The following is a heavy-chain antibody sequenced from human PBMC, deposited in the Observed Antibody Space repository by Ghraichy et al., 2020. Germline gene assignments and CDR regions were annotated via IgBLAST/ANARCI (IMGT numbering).Heavy chain of an antibody. CDR1: GGSFSGYY. CDR3: ARANVLRYFDWLYSLGEYYYGMDV. D-gene: IGHD3-9*01. CDR2: INHSGST. Sequence: SETLSLTCAVYGGSFSGYYWSWIRQPPGKGLEWIGEINHSGSTNYNPSLKSRVTISVDTSKNQFSLKLSSVTAADTAVYYCARANVLRYFDWLYSLGEYYYGMDVWGQGTTVTVSS. V-gene: IGHV4-34*01. J-gene: IGHJ6*02.